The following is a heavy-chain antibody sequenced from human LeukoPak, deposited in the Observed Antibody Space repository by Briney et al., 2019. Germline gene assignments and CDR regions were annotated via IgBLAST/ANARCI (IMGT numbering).Heavy chain of an antibody. CDR1: GFTFRRYA. V-gene: IGHV3-23*01. CDR2: ISESGDST. D-gene: IGHD2-15*01. Sequence: GGSLRLSCAASGFTFRRYAMSWVRQAPGKGLEWVSIISESGDSTYYADSVKGRFTISRDNSKNTLYLQMNSLRAEDTAVYYCASPGSGVVVAATPEGMDVWGQGTTVTVSS. CDR3: ASPGSGVVVAATPEGMDV. J-gene: IGHJ6*02.